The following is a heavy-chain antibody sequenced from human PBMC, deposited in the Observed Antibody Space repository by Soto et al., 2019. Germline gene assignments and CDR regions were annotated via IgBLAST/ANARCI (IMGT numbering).Heavy chain of an antibody. V-gene: IGHV4-31*03. J-gene: IGHJ4*02. CDR2: IYYIGST. D-gene: IGHD5-12*01. CDR1: GGSISSCGYY. CDR3: ASFVDIVASPAEKYFDY. Sequence: QVQLQESGPGLVKPSQTLSLTCTVSGGSISSCGYYWSWIRQHPGQVLEWIGYIYYIGSTYNNPSRNSRDNMSVDTSKNQFSLKLSSVTAADTSVYYCASFVDIVASPAEKYFDYWGQGTLVTVSS.